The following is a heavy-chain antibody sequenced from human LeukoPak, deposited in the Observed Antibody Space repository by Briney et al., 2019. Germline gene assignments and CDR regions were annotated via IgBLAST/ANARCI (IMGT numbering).Heavy chain of an antibody. D-gene: IGHD5-12*01. J-gene: IGHJ4*02. Sequence: ASVTVSCKASGYTFTSYYMHWVRQAPGQGLEWMGIINPSGGSTSYAQKFQGRVTMTRDTSTSTVYMELSSLRSEDTAVYYCARDPKVAYYFDYWGQRTLVTVSS. CDR3: ARDPKVAYYFDY. CDR1: GYTFTSYY. V-gene: IGHV1-46*01. CDR2: INPSGGST.